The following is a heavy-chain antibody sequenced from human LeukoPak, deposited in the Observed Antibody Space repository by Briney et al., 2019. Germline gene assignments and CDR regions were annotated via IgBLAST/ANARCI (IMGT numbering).Heavy chain of an antibody. J-gene: IGHJ4*02. CDR3: ARAAVRIVVVPAAIGY. CDR1: GYTFTGYY. D-gene: IGHD2-2*01. V-gene: IGHV1-2*04. CDR2: INPNSGGT. Sequence: ASVKVSCKASGYTFTGYYMHWVRQAPGQGLVWMGWINPNSGGTNYAQKFQGWVTMTRDTSISTAYMELSRLRSDDTAVYYCARAAVRIVVVPAAIGYWGQGTLVTVSS.